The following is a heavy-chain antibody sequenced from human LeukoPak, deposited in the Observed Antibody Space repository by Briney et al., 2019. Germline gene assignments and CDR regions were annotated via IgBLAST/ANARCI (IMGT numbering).Heavy chain of an antibody. V-gene: IGHV3-7*01. Sequence: PGGSLRLSCATSEFTFSNYWMSWVRQAPGKGLEWVATIKQDGSEKYYVDSVKGRFTISRDNAKNSLFLQMNSLRVEDTAVYYCAKALAVAGTGGFFYFDYWGQGTLVTVSS. J-gene: IGHJ4*02. D-gene: IGHD6-19*01. CDR3: AKALAVAGTGGFFYFDY. CDR1: EFTFSNYW. CDR2: IKQDGSEK.